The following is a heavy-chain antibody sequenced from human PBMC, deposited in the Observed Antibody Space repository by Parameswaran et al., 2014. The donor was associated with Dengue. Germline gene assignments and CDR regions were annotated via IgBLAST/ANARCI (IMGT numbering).Heavy chain of an antibody. V-gene: IGHV4-34*01. CDR2: INHSGST. D-gene: IGHD2-2*02. Sequence: WIRQPPGKGLEWIGEINHSGSTNYNPSLKSRVTISVDTSKNQFSLKLSSVTAADTAVYYCARSTRRLYGLYYFDYWGQGTLVTVSS. J-gene: IGHJ4*02. CDR3: ARSTRRLYGLYYFDY.